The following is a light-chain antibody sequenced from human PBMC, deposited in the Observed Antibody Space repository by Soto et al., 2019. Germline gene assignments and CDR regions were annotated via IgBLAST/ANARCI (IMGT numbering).Light chain of an antibody. J-gene: IGKJ3*01. CDR2: AAS. Sequence: ALQMTQSPSSLSASVGGRVTITCRASQGIRNDLGWYQQKPGKAPKLLIYAASSLQSGVPSRFSGSGSGTDFTLTISSLQPEDFATYYCLQDYNYPFTFGPGTKVDIK. CDR1: QGIRND. V-gene: IGKV1-6*01. CDR3: LQDYNYPFT.